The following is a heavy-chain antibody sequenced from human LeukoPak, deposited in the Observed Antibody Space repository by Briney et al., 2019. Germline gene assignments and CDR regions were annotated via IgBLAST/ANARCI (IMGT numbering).Heavy chain of an antibody. D-gene: IGHD6-19*01. V-gene: IGHV3-23*01. Sequence: HPGGSLRLSCAASGFTFSINGMHWVRQAPGKGLEWVSGISGSGGSTNYADSVKGRITISRDNSKNTLYLQMNSLRAEDTAVYYCAKDRGIGSGIYYFDYWGQGTLVTVSS. CDR1: GFTFSING. J-gene: IGHJ4*02. CDR3: AKDRGIGSGIYYFDY. CDR2: ISGSGGST.